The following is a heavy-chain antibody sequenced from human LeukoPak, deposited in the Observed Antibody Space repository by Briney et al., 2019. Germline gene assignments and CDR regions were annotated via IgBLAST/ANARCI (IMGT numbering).Heavy chain of an antibody. Sequence: ASVKVSCKASGYTFTNYGISWVRQAPGQGLECMGWISAYNGNTKYVQKFQGRVTMTTDTSTSTAYMELRSLRSDDTAVYYCARNLTHRRNYDNSGYQIVSAFWGQGTLVTVSS. V-gene: IGHV1-18*01. CDR1: GYTFTNYG. CDR3: ARNLTHRRNYDNSGYQIVSAF. J-gene: IGHJ4*02. CDR2: ISAYNGNT. D-gene: IGHD3-22*01.